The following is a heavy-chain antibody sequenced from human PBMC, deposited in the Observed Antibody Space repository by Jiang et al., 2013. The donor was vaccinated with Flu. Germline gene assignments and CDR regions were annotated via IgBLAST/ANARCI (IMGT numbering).Heavy chain of an antibody. D-gene: IGHD6-13*01. CDR3: ARSVDSSSWPAKFDY. CDR1: GGSISSYY. Sequence: GSGLVKPSETLSLTCTVSGGSISSYYWSWIRQPPGKGLEWIGYIYYSGSTNYNPSLKSRVTISVDTSKNQFSLKLSSVTAADTAVYYCARSVDSSSWPAKFDYWGQGTLVTVSS. CDR2: IYYSGST. V-gene: IGHV4-59*01. J-gene: IGHJ4*02.